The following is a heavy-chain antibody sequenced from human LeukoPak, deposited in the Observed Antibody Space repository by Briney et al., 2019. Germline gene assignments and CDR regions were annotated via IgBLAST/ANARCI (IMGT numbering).Heavy chain of an antibody. V-gene: IGHV6-1*01. D-gene: IGHD6-13*01. CDR3: ARGPQLADYYYVDV. J-gene: IGHJ6*03. CDR2: TYYRSKWYY. Sequence: SQTLSLTCAISQYSVSSNSAAWNWIRQSPSRGLEWLGRTYYRSKWYYDYAVSVKSRITINPDTSKNQFSLQLNSVTPDDTAVYYCARGPQLADYYYVDVWGKGTTVTVSS. CDR1: QYSVSSNSAA.